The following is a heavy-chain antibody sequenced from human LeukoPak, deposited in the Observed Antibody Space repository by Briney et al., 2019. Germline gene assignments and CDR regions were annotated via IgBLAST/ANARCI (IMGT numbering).Heavy chain of an antibody. V-gene: IGHV1-18*01. Sequence: GASVKVSCKASGYTFTSYAMHWVRQAPGQRLEWMGWISAYNGNTNYAQKLQGRVTMTTDTSTSTAYMELRSLRSDDTAVYYCARDQHVGAGALQDWGQGTLVTVSS. CDR3: ARDQHVGAGALQD. CDR2: ISAYNGNT. CDR1: GYTFTSYA. J-gene: IGHJ1*01. D-gene: IGHD1-26*01.